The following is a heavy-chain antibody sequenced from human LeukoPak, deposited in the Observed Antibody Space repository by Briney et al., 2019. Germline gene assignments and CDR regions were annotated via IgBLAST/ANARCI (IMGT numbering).Heavy chain of an antibody. CDR3: AREPPGIAVAGSWFDP. D-gene: IGHD6-19*01. J-gene: IGHJ5*02. CDR1: GGSISSYS. CDR2: IYTSGST. V-gene: IGHV4-4*07. Sequence: PSETLSLTCTVSGGSISSYSWSWIRQPAGKGLEWIGRIYTSGSTNYNPSLKSRVTMSVDTSKNQFSLKLSSVTAADTAVYYCAREPPGIAVAGSWFDPWGQGTLVTVSS.